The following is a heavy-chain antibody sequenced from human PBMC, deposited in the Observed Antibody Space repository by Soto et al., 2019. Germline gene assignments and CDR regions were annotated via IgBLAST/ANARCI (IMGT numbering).Heavy chain of an antibody. V-gene: IGHV1-3*01. CDR2: INAGNGNT. Sequence: ASVKVSCKASGYTFTSYAMHWVRQAPGQRLEWMGWINAGNGNTKYSQKFQGRVTITRDTSASTAYMELSSLRSEDTAVYYCARSFDWLLSSPNWFDPWGQGTLVTVSS. J-gene: IGHJ5*02. CDR3: ARSFDWLLSSPNWFDP. CDR1: GYTFTSYA. D-gene: IGHD3-9*01.